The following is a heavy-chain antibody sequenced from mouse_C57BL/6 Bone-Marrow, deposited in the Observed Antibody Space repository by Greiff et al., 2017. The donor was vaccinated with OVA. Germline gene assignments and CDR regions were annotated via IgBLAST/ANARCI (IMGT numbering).Heavy chain of an antibody. Sequence: EVKLVESGGGLVKPGGSLKLSCAASGFTFSDYGMHWVRQAPEKGLEWVAYISSGSSTIYYADTVKGRFTMSRDNAKNTLFLQMTSLRSEDTAMYYCTRPYYYGSSYDWYFDVWGTGTTVTVSS. CDR3: TRPYYYGSSYDWYFDV. J-gene: IGHJ1*03. CDR1: GFTFSDYG. CDR2: ISSGSSTI. D-gene: IGHD1-1*01. V-gene: IGHV5-17*01.